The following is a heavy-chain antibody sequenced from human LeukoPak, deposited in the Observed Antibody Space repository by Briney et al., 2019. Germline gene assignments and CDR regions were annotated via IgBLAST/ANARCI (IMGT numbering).Heavy chain of an antibody. V-gene: IGHV1-8*01. Sequence: ASVKVSCKASGYTFTSYDINWVRQATGQGPEWMGWMNPNSGNTGYAQKFQGRVTMTRNTSISTAYMELSSLRSEDTAVYYCARPLVPAAPGWFDPWGQGTLVTVSS. CDR2: MNPNSGNT. CDR3: ARPLVPAAPGWFDP. D-gene: IGHD2-2*01. J-gene: IGHJ5*02. CDR1: GYTFTSYD.